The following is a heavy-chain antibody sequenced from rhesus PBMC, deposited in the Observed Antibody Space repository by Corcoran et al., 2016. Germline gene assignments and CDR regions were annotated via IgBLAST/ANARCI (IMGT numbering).Heavy chain of an antibody. J-gene: IGHJ4*01. CDR3: AGRIVGATLDY. Sequence: QVQLQESGPGLVKPSETLSLTCAVSGYSISSGYGWSWIRQPPGKGLEWIGYIGGSSGSTNYNPSLKSRVTISKDTSKNQFSRKLSSVTAADTAVYYCAGRIVGATLDYWGQGVLVTVSS. V-gene: IGHV4-127*01. CDR2: IGGSSGST. D-gene: IGHD1-44*02. CDR1: GYSISSGYG.